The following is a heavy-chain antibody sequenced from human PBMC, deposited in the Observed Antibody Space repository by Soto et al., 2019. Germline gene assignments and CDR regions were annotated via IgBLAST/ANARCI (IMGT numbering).Heavy chain of an antibody. J-gene: IGHJ3*02. D-gene: IGHD2-21*02. CDR3: ATISNAGTTMTAFGHAFDI. Sequence: VKDDRKGVGDTYSRYVSSWGLHAHEQGLEWMGGIIPIFGTANYAQKFQGRVTSTADESTSTAYMELSSLRSEDTAVYYCATISNAGTTMTAFGHAFDIWGQRTMVTVSS. CDR1: GDTYSRYV. V-gene: IGHV1-69*01. CDR2: IIPIFGTA.